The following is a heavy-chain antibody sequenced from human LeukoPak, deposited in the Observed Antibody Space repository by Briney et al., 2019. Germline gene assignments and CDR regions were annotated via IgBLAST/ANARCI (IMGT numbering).Heavy chain of an antibody. D-gene: IGHD4-17*01. Sequence: GASVKVSCTASGYTFTIFYMHWVRQAPGQWLEWLRIINPSGGSTSYAQKFQGRVTMTRDTSTSTVYMELSSLRSEDTAVYYCARGYGDYDYWGQGTLVTVSS. J-gene: IGHJ4*02. V-gene: IGHV1-46*01. CDR3: ARGYGDYDY. CDR1: GYTFTIFY. CDR2: INPSGGST.